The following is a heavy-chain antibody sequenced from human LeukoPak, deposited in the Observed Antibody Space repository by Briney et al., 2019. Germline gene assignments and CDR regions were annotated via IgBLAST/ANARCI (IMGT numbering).Heavy chain of an antibody. D-gene: IGHD3-16*01. CDR1: GYSISSGYY. CDR2: IYHSGST. Sequence: PSETLSLTCTVSGYSISSGYYWGWIRQPPGKGLEWIGSIYHSGSTYYNPSLKSRVTISVDTSKNQFSLKLSSVTAADTAVYYCAREAGGILDYWGQGTLVTVSS. J-gene: IGHJ4*02. V-gene: IGHV4-38-2*02. CDR3: AREAGGILDY.